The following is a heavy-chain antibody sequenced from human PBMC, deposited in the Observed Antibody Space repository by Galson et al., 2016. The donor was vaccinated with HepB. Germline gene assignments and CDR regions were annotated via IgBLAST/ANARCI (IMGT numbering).Heavy chain of an antibody. V-gene: IGHV3-30*18. CDR1: GFTFSSYG. D-gene: IGHD3-9*01. CDR2: ISYDGSSK. Sequence: SLRLSCAASGFTFSSYGMHWVRQSPGKGLEWVTVISYDGSSKYYADSVKGRFTISRDDSKNTLYLQMNSLRTEDTAVYYCAKDYPDYDIRGQGTLVTVSS. CDR3: AKDYPDYDI. J-gene: IGHJ4*02.